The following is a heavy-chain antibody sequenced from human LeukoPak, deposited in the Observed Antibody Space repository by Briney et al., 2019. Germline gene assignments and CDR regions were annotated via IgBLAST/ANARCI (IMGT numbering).Heavy chain of an antibody. Sequence: AGGPLRLSCAASGFTFSSYAMSWVRQAPGKGLKWVSGISGSGGGITYYTDSVKGRFTISRDNPKNTLYLQMNSLRAEDTAVYYCAKDRTTAARIFDYWGQGTLVTVSS. J-gene: IGHJ4*02. CDR1: GFTFSSYA. D-gene: IGHD6-6*01. CDR2: ISGSGGGIT. CDR3: AKDRTTAARIFDY. V-gene: IGHV3-23*01.